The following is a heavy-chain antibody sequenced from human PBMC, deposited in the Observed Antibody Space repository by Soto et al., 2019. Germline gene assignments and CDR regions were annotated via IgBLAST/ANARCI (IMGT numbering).Heavy chain of an antibody. CDR1: GDSVSSNSAA. CDR2: TYYRSKWYN. CDR3: ARGEGYSSSWYRAPNWFDP. J-gene: IGHJ5*02. Sequence: TCAISGDSVSSNSAAWNWIRQSPSRGLEWLGRTYYRSKWYNDYAVSVKSRITINPDTSKNQFSLQLNSVTPEDTAVYYCARGEGYSSSWYRAPNWFDPWGQGTLVTVSS. D-gene: IGHD6-13*01. V-gene: IGHV6-1*01.